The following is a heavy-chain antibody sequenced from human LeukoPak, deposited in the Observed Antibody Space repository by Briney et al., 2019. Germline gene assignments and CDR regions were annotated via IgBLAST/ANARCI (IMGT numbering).Heavy chain of an antibody. CDR3: VRRGGSAVAGFRFDS. D-gene: IGHD6-19*01. CDR1: GFTLSTYW. CDR2: INQDGSEK. V-gene: IGHV3-7*01. J-gene: IGHJ4*02. Sequence: PGGSLRLSCAASGFTLSTYWMSWVRQAPGKGLEWMTSINQDGSEKYYGDSVKGRFTISRDNAKNSVSLQMNTLRAEDTAVYYCVRRGGSAVAGFRFDSWGQGTLVTVSS.